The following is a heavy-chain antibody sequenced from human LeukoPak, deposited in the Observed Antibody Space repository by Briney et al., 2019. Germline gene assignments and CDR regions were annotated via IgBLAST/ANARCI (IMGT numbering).Heavy chain of an antibody. CDR1: GYTFTSYT. J-gene: IGHJ5*02. Sequence: ASVKVSCKASGYTFTSYTMNWVRQAPGQGLEWMGIINPSGGSTSYAQKFQGRVTMTRDMSTSTVYMELSSLRSEDTAVYYCARDTGRAVAGITYILARPHNWFDPWGQGTLVTVSS. CDR3: ARDTGRAVAGITYILARPHNWFDP. CDR2: INPSGGST. D-gene: IGHD6-19*01. V-gene: IGHV1-46*01.